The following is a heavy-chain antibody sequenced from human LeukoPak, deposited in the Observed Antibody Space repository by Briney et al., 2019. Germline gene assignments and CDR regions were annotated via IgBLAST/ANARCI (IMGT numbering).Heavy chain of an antibody. D-gene: IGHD1-26*01. V-gene: IGHV3-33*05. CDR3: ARDQSGSYSAGAFDI. CDR1: GFTFSSYG. CDR2: ISYDGSNK. J-gene: IGHJ3*02. Sequence: SLRLSCAASGFTFSSYGMHWVRQAPGKGLEWVAVISYDGSNKYYADSVKGRFTISRDNAKNSLYLQMNSLRAEDTAVYYCARDQSGSYSAGAFDIWGQGTMVTVSS.